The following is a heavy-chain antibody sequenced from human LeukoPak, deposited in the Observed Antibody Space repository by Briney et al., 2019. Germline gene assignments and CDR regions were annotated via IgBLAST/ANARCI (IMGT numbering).Heavy chain of an antibody. Sequence: GGSLRLSCAASGFTFSTYTMVWVRQAPGKGLEWVANIKQDGSEKYYVDSVKGRFTISRDNAKNSLYLQMNSLRAEDTAVYYCARGDYAYAFDIWGQGTMVTVSS. CDR2: IKQDGSEK. CDR3: ARGDYAYAFDI. V-gene: IGHV3-7*01. CDR1: GFTFSTYT. D-gene: IGHD4-17*01. J-gene: IGHJ3*02.